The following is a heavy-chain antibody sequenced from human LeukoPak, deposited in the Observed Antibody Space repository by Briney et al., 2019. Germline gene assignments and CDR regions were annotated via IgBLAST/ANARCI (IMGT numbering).Heavy chain of an antibody. V-gene: IGHV6-1*01. Sequence: SQTLSLTCAISGDSVSSNSAAWNWIRQSPSRGLEWLGRTYYRSKWYNDYAVSVKSRITINPDTSKNQFSLQLNSVTPEDTAVHYCARSGSGSYYSDYYYYMDVWGKGTTVTVSS. J-gene: IGHJ6*03. D-gene: IGHD3-10*01. CDR1: GDSVSSNSAA. CDR3: ARSGSGSYYSDYYYYMDV. CDR2: TYYRSKWYN.